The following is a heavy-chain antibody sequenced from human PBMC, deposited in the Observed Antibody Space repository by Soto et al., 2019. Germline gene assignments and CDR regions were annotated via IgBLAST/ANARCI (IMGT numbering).Heavy chain of an antibody. Sequence: PGGSLRLSCAASGFTFSSYWMSWVRQAPGKGLEWVANIKQDGSEKYYVDSVKGRVTISRDNAKNSLYLQMNSLRAEDTAVYYCARDKRTIWSHLFPDWWGQGTLVTVSS. V-gene: IGHV3-7*03. D-gene: IGHD3-3*01. CDR2: IKQDGSEK. CDR3: ARDKRTIWSHLFPDW. J-gene: IGHJ4*02. CDR1: GFTFSSYW.